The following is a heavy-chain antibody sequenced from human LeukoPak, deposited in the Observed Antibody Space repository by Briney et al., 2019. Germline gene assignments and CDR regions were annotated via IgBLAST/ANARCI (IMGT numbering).Heavy chain of an antibody. CDR3: ARVFGGSWDY. CDR2: ISGCGGST. J-gene: IGHJ4*02. V-gene: IGHV3-23*01. CDR1: GFSVSSDY. Sequence: GGSLRLFCAGSGFSVSSDYMSWVRQAPGKGLEWVSAISGCGGSTYYADSVKGRFTISRDNSKNTLYLQMNSLRAEDTAVYYYARVFGGSWDYWGQGTLVTVSS. D-gene: IGHD1-26*01.